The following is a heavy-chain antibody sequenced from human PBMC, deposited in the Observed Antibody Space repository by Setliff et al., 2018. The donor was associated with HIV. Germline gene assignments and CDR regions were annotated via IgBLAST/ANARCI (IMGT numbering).Heavy chain of an antibody. J-gene: IGHJ3*02. CDR2: IIPILGIK. CDR3: ARGGGVRDAFDI. Sequence: SVKVSCKASGGTFSSYAVSWVRQAPGQGLGWMGGIIPILGIKKYPQTFQGRVTITRDTSASTAYMELSSLRSEDMAVYYCARGGGVRDAFDIWGQGALVTVSS. V-gene: IGHV1-69*10. D-gene: IGHD3-16*01. CDR1: GGTFSSYA.